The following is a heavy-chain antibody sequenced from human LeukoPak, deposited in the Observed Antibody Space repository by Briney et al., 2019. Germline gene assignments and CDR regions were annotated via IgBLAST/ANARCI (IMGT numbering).Heavy chain of an antibody. CDR1: EFTFSDHY. D-gene: IGHD6-13*01. CDR3: ASTPSPVLAAAGTDYYYYYGMDV. J-gene: IGHJ6*02. CDR2: IRNKANSYTT. Sequence: GGSLRLSCAASEFTFSDHYMDWVRQVPGKGLEWVGRIRNKANSYTTEYAASVKGRFTISRDNAKNTLYLQMNSLRAEDTAVYYCASTPSPVLAAAGTDYYYYYGMDVWGQGTTVTVSS. V-gene: IGHV3-72*01.